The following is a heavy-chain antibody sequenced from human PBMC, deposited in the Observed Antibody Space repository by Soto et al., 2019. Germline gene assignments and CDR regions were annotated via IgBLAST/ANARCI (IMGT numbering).Heavy chain of an antibody. CDR1: GFSLSTSGVG. CDR2: IYWDDDK. CDR3: AHARIAAAGNRFDP. J-gene: IGHJ5*02. Sequence: QITLKESGPTLVKPTQTLTLTCTFSGFSLSTSGVGVGWIRQPPGKALEWLALIYWDDDKRYSPSLKSRLTITKDTPKNQVVLTMTNMDPVDTATYYCAHARIAAAGNRFDPWGQGTLVTVSS. V-gene: IGHV2-5*02. D-gene: IGHD6-13*01.